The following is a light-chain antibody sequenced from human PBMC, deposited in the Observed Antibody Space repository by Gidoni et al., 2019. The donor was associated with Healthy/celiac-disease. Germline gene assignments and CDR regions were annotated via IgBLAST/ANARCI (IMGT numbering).Light chain of an antibody. J-gene: IGKJ2*01. CDR3: QQYGSSPYT. V-gene: IGKV3-20*01. Sequence: EIVLTQSPGTLSLSPGERATLSCRASQSLSSSYLAWYQQKPGQAPRLLMYGASNRATGIPDRFSGSGSGTDFTLTISRLEPEDFAVFYCQQYGSSPYTFXQXTKLEIK. CDR1: QSLSSSY. CDR2: GAS.